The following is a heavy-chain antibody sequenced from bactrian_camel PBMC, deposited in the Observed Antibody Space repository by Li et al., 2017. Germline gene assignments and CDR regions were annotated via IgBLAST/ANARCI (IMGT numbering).Heavy chain of an antibody. CDR1: VNKFSRYA. V-gene: IGHV3-3*01. CDR3: AADGGNLGVVSCTTTIQALGVWPDFGY. CDR2: VFIGGRNT. J-gene: IGHJ6*01. Sequence: HVQLVESGGGSGGSAQSGGSLRLSCKVSVNKFSRYAMAWFRQVPGKDREGVATVFIGGRNTYIIDSVKDRFTISQDRAKKTVYLQMNSLKPEDTAMYYCAADGGNLGVVSCTTTIQALGVWPDFGYWGQGTQVTVS. D-gene: IGHD3*01.